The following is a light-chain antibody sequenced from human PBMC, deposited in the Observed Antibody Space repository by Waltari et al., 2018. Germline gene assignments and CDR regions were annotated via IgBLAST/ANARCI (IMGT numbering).Light chain of an antibody. CDR3: QQRSSWTPHT. CDR1: QSVGTY. Sequence: EIVLTQSPATLSLSPGETATLSCRASQSVGTYLAWYQQKPGQAPRLLIYDASNRATGIPDRFRGSGSGTDFTLTISSLEPKDFALYYCQQRSSWTPHTFGQGARLEIK. V-gene: IGKV3-11*01. CDR2: DAS. J-gene: IGKJ2*01.